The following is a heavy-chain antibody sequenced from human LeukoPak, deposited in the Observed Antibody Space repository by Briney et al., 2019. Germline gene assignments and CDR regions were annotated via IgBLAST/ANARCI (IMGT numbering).Heavy chain of an antibody. CDR2: IIPILGIA. J-gene: IGHJ4*02. Sequence: GSSVKVSCKASGGTFSSYAISWVRQAPGQGLEWMGRIIPILGIANYAQKFQGRVTITADKSTSTAYMELSSLRSEDTAVYYCARERRTTVVTGFDYWGQGTLVTASS. CDR3: ARERRTTVVTGFDY. D-gene: IGHD4-23*01. CDR1: GGTFSSYA. V-gene: IGHV1-69*04.